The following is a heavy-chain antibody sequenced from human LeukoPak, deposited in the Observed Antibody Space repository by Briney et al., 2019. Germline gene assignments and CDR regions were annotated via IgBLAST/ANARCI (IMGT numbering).Heavy chain of an antibody. V-gene: IGHV3-11*01. CDR1: GFTFSDYY. Sequence: PGGSLRLSCAASGFTFSDYYMSWIRQAPGKGLEWISYISSSSSTIYYADSVKGQFTISRDNAKDSLYLQMNSLRAEDTAVYYCARGAYTYGDDYNYYYYYGMDVWGQGTTVTVSS. D-gene: IGHD5-18*01. CDR2: ISSSSSTI. CDR3: ARGAYTYGDDYNYYYYYGMDV. J-gene: IGHJ6*02.